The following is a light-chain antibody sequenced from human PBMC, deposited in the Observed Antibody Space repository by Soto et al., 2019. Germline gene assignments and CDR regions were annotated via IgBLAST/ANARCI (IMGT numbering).Light chain of an antibody. J-gene: IGLJ1*01. CDR1: SSDVGGYNY. CDR2: DVT. CDR3: SSYTSSSTYV. Sequence: QSVLTQPASVSGSPGQSIAISCTGTSSDVGGYNYVSWYQQHPGKAPKLIIYDVTNRPSGVSNRFSGSKSGNTASLTISGLQVEDEADYYCSSYTSSSTYVFGTGTNVTVL. V-gene: IGLV2-14*01.